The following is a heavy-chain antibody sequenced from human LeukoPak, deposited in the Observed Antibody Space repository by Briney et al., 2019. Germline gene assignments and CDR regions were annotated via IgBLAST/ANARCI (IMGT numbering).Heavy chain of an antibody. CDR1: GGSISSYY. CDR3: ARDRDFWSGYGFDP. Sequence: PSETLSLTCTVSGGSISSYYWSWIRQPAGKGLEWIGRIYTNGSTNYNPSLKSRVTMSVDTSKNQFSLKLSSVTAADTAVYYCARDRDFWSGYGFDPWGQGTLVTVSS. V-gene: IGHV4-4*07. D-gene: IGHD3-3*01. J-gene: IGHJ5*02. CDR2: IYTNGST.